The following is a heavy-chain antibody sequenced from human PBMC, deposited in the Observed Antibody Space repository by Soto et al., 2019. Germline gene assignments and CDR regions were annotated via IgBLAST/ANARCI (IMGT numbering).Heavy chain of an antibody. D-gene: IGHD2-2*01. CDR1: GGTFSSYT. V-gene: IGHV1-69*04. J-gene: IGHJ6*03. Sequence: AASVKVSCKASGGTFSSYTISWVRQAPGQGLEWMGRIIPILGIANYAQKFQGRVTITADKSTSTAYMELSSLRSEDTAVYYCAREEPAAAASMDVWGKGTTVTVSS. CDR3: AREEPAAAASMDV. CDR2: IIPILGIA.